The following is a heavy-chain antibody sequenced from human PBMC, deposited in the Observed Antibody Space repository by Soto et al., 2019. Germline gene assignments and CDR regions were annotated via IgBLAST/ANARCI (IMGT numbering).Heavy chain of an antibody. D-gene: IGHD3-3*01. J-gene: IGHJ6*03. CDR1: GFTFSSYS. CDR3: ARDDPYDFWSGYLNYYYYMDV. V-gene: IGHV3-21*01. CDR2: ISSSSSYI. Sequence: GGSLRLSCAASGFTFSSYSMNWVRQAPGKGLEWVSSISSSSSYIYYADSVKGPFTISRDNAKNSLYLQMNSLRAEDTAVYYCARDDPYDFWSGYLNYYYYMDVWGKGTTVTVSS.